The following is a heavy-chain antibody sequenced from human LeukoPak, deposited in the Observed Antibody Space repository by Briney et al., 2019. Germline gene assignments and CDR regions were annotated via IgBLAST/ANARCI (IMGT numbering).Heavy chain of an antibody. CDR1: GFTFSSYA. CDR3: AQGGGSQFHS. CDR2: ISGSGDTT. D-gene: IGHD1-26*01. J-gene: IGHJ4*02. Sequence: PGGSLRLSCAASGFTFSSYAMNWVRQAPGKGLEWVSVISGSGDTTYYADSVKGRFTISRDNSKNTLYLQMNSLRAGDTAVYFCAQGGGSQFHSWGQGTLVTVSS. V-gene: IGHV3-23*01.